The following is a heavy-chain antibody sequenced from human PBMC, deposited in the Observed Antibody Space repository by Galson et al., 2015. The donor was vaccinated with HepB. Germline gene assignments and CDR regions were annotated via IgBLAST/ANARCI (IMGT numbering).Heavy chain of an antibody. CDR2: IHSRGST. CDR1: GGALSSKL. CDR3: ARERVGGDFDH. Sequence: ETLSLTCTVSGGALSSKLCTWIRQPPGNGLEWDGYIHSRGSTDYNPTLKSRVSSSVDQTKKQSSLSLSTVTAADTAVYYCARERVGGDFDHWGQGTPVTVSS. V-gene: IGHV4-59*12. D-gene: IGHD2-2*01. J-gene: IGHJ4*02.